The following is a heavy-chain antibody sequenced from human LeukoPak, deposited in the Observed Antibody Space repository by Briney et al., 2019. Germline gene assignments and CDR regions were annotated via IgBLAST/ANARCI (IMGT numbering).Heavy chain of an antibody. CDR3: AKDVYGDYGDLDY. J-gene: IGHJ4*02. V-gene: IGHV3-23*01. CDR2: ISGSGGST. Sequence: GGPLRLACAASGFTVSSDAMSWVRQAPGKGLEWVSAISGSGGSTYYADSVKGRFTISRDNSKNTLYLQMNSLRAEDTAVYYRAKDVYGDYGDLDYWGQGTLVTVSS. D-gene: IGHD4-17*01. CDR1: GFTVSSDA.